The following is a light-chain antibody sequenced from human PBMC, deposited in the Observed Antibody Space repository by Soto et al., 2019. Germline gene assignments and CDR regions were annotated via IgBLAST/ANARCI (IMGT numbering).Light chain of an antibody. CDR3: ATWDVSLNGRV. Sequence: QSVLTQPPSTSGTPGQRVTISRSGSSSNIGSKTLNWFRQVPGTAPKLLIYNDNQRPSGVPDRFSGSKSGTSASLAISGLQSEDEADYYCATWDVSLNGRVFGGGTKLTVL. CDR2: NDN. V-gene: IGLV1-44*01. CDR1: SSNIGSKT. J-gene: IGLJ3*02.